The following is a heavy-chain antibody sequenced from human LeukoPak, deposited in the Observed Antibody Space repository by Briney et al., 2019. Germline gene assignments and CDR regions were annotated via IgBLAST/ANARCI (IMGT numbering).Heavy chain of an antibody. CDR3: EKGRILGSYYSPLDY. J-gene: IGHJ4*02. CDR1: GFTFSSYG. D-gene: IGHD3-10*01. V-gene: IGHV3-30*18. Sequence: GESLRLSCAASGFTFSSYGMHWVRQAPGKGLEWVAVISYDGSNKYYADSVKGRFTISRDNSKNTLYLQMNSLRAEDTGVYFCEKGRILGSYYSPLDYWGQGALVTVSS. CDR2: ISYDGSNK.